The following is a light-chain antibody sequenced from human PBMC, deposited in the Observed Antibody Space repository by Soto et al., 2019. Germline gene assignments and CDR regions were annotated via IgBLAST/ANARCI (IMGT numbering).Light chain of an antibody. J-gene: IGKJ1*01. CDR1: QSVSSY. Sequence: EIVLTQSPATLSLSPGERATLSCRASQSVSSYLAWYQQKPGQAPRLLIYDASNRGTGIPARFSGSGSGTDFTLTISSLEPEDFAVYYCQQRSNWLSWTFGQGTKVEIK. CDR2: DAS. V-gene: IGKV3-11*01. CDR3: QQRSNWLSWT.